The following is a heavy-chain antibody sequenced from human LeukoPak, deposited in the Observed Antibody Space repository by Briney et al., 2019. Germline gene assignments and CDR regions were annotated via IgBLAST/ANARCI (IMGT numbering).Heavy chain of an antibody. V-gene: IGHV3-21*01. CDR1: GFTFSSYS. D-gene: IGHD2-15*01. Sequence: GGSLRLSCAASGFTFSSYSMNWVRQAPGKGLEWVSSISGSSSYIDYADSVRGRSTISRDNAKNSLYLQLNSLRAGDTAVYYCARSQGSFDYWGQGTLVTVSS. CDR2: ISGSSSYI. CDR3: ARSQGSFDY. J-gene: IGHJ4*02.